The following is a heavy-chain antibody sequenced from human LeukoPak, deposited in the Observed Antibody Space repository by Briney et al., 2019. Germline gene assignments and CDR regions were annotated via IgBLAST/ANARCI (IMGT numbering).Heavy chain of an antibody. J-gene: IGHJ6*03. CDR2: IIPILGIA. V-gene: IGHV1-69*04. D-gene: IGHD3-3*01. Sequence: ASVKVSCKASGGTFSSYTISWVRQAPGQGLEWMGRIIPILGIAKYAQKFQGIVTITADNSTSTAHMELSSLRSEDTAVYYCARDYMSGVVIAHYYYYMDVWGKGTTVTVSS. CDR3: ARDYMSGVVIAHYYYYMDV. CDR1: GGTFSSYT.